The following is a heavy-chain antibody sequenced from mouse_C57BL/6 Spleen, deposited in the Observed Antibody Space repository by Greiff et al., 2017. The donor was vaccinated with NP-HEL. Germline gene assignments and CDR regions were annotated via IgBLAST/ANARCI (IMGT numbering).Heavy chain of an antibody. CDR3: ARERDGSRNWYFDV. V-gene: IGHV1-82*01. CDR1: GYAFSSSW. D-gene: IGHD1-1*01. CDR2: IYPGDGDT. Sequence: QVQLKQSGPELVKPGASVKISCKASGYAFSSSWMNWVKQRPGKGLEWIGRIYPGDGDTNYNGKFKGKATLTADKSSSTAYMQLSSLTSEDSAVYCCARERDGSRNWYFDVWGTGTTVTVSS. J-gene: IGHJ1*03.